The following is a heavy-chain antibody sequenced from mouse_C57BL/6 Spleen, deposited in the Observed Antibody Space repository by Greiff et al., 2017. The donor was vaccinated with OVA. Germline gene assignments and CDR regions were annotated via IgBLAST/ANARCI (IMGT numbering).Heavy chain of an antibody. Sequence: QVHVKQSGTELVKPGASVKLSCKASGYTFTSYWMHWVKQRPGQGLEWIGNINPSNGGTNYNEKFKSKATLTVDKSSSTAYMQLSSLTSEDSAVYYCARGGIIATVVDYWGQGTTLTVSS. V-gene: IGHV1-53*01. J-gene: IGHJ2*01. CDR1: GYTFTSYW. CDR3: ARGGIIATVVDY. D-gene: IGHD1-1*01. CDR2: INPSNGGT.